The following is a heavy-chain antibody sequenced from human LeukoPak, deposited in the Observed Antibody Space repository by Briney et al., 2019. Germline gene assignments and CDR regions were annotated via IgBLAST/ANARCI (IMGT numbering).Heavy chain of an antibody. CDR2: ISSSSSYI. J-gene: IGHJ3*02. CDR1: GFTFSSYS. Sequence: GGSLRLSCAASGFTFSSYSMNWVRQAPGKWLEWVSSISSSSSYIYYADSVKGRFTISRDNAKNSLYLQMNSLRAEDTAVYYCARGGELLPPDAFDIWGQGTMVTVSS. V-gene: IGHV3-21*01. D-gene: IGHD1-26*01. CDR3: ARGGELLPPDAFDI.